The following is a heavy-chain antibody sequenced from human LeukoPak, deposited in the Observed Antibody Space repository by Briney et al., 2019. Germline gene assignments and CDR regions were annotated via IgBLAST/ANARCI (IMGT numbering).Heavy chain of an antibody. D-gene: IGHD3-3*01. V-gene: IGHV4-34*01. CDR2: INHSGST. CDR3: ARGFTYYDFWSGYHTGPVIFDY. J-gene: IGHJ4*02. CDR1: GGSFSGYY. Sequence: SETLSLTCAVYGGSFSGYYWSWIRQPPGKGLEWIGEINHSGSTNYNPSLKSRVTISVDTSKNQFSLKLSSVTAADTAVYYCARGFTYYDFWSGYHTGPVIFDYWGQGTLVTVSS.